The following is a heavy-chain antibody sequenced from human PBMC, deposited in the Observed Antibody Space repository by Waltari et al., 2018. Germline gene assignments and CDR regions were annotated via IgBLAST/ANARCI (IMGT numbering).Heavy chain of an antibody. CDR1: GYSISSGYY. CDR2: IYHSGST. CDR3: ARDTPAPRITGATSVDY. D-gene: IGHD1-20*01. J-gene: IGHJ4*02. V-gene: IGHV4-38-2*02. Sequence: QVQLQESGPGLVKPSETLSLTCAVSGYSISSGYYWGWIRQPPGKGLEWIGSIYHSGSTVYTPSLKSRVTISVDTSKNQFSLKLSSVTAADTAVYYCARDTPAPRITGATSVDYWGQGTLVTVSS.